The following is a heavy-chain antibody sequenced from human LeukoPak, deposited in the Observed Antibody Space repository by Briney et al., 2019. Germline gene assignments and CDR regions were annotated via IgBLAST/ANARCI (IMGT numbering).Heavy chain of an antibody. D-gene: IGHD3-16*01. Sequence: SETLSLTCAVSDVSIFRSNWWSWVRQPPGKGLEWIGQISPSGSTNYSPSLKSRVTISVDKSKNQLSLKLTSVTAADTAVYYCARETSQKGAHYMDVWGKGTTVTISS. CDR1: DVSIFRSNW. J-gene: IGHJ6*03. CDR2: ISPSGST. V-gene: IGHV4-4*02. CDR3: ARETSQKGAHYMDV.